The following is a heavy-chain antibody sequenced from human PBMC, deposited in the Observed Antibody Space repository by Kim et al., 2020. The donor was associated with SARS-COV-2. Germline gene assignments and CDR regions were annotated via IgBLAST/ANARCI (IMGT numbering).Heavy chain of an antibody. J-gene: IGHJ5*02. D-gene: IGHD3-3*01. CDR2: FDPEDGET. V-gene: IGHV1-24*01. CDR3: ATTTIFGVANWFDP. CDR1: GYTLTELS. Sequence: VKVSCQVSGYTLTELSIHWVRQAPGKGLEWMGGFDPEDGETIYAQKFQGRVTMTEDTSTDTAYMELSSLRSEDTAAYYCATTTIFGVANWFDPWGQGTL.